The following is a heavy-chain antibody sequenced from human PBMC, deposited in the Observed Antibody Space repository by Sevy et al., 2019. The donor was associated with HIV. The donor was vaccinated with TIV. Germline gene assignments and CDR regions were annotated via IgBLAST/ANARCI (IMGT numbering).Heavy chain of an antibody. V-gene: IGHV3-23*01. CDR3: AKPLAPWIGYCSSTSCSPLLFLFAY. CDR2: ISGSGGST. D-gene: IGHD2-2*01. Sequence: GGSLRLSCAASGFTFSSYAMSWVRQAPGKGLEWVSAISGSGGSTYYADSVKGRFTISRDNSKNTLYLQMNSLRAEDTAVYCCAKPLAPWIGYCSSTSCSPLLFLFAYWGQGTLVTVSS. CDR1: GFTFSSYA. J-gene: IGHJ4*02.